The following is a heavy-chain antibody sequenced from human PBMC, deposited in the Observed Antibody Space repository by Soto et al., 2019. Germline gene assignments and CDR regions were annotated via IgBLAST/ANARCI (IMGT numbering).Heavy chain of an antibody. CDR1: GFTFNNYA. CDR2: ISSSGYST. D-gene: IGHD2-21*02. J-gene: IGHJ4*02. Sequence: WWSLRLSCAASGFTFNNYAMSWVRQAPGKGLEWVSAISSSGYSTYYADSVKGRFTISRDNSKNTVYLQMNNLRAEDTAVYYCAKGSVVVAAKFDSWGQGTPVTVSS. V-gene: IGHV3-23*01. CDR3: AKGSVVVAAKFDS.